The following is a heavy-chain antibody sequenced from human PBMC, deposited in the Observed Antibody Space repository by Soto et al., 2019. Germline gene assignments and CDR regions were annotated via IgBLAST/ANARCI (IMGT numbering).Heavy chain of an antibody. CDR3: ARDVGGATPDAFDI. CDR1: GCTFSSYA. CDR2: IIPIFGTV. Sequence: GASVKVSCKASGCTFSSYAISWVRQAPGQGLEWMGGIIPIFGTVNYAQKFQGRVTITADKSTSTAYMELSSLRSEDTAVYYCARDVGGATPDAFDIWGQGTMVTVSS. V-gene: IGHV1-69*06. J-gene: IGHJ3*02. D-gene: IGHD1-26*01.